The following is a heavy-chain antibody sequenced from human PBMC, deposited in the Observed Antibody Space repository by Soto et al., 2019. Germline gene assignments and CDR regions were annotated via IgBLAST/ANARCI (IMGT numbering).Heavy chain of an antibody. CDR1: GYSFTTYW. Sequence: PGESLKISGKASGYSFTTYWIGWVRQMRGKGLEWMGIIYPGDSDSKYSPSLQGQVSISADTCISTAQLQWTSLKASDTAMYYCARKNSSGWLLWGQGNPVTVSS. D-gene: IGHD6-19*01. V-gene: IGHV5-51*01. CDR2: IYPGDSDS. J-gene: IGHJ4*02. CDR3: ARKNSSGWLL.